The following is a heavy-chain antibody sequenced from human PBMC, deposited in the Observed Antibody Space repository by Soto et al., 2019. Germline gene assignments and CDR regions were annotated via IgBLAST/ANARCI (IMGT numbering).Heavy chain of an antibody. D-gene: IGHD3-10*01. Sequence: PGGSLRLSCVVSGLTFSMYWMHWVRQVPGQGPFWVSRISDDGTTTNYADSVRGRFTISRDNSKNTLYLQMNNLKPDDTAIYYCKRWPRADSFATGAHWG. CDR3: KRWPRADSFATGAH. CDR1: GLTFSMYW. J-gene: IGHJ1*01. CDR2: ISDDGTTT. V-gene: IGHV3-74*01.